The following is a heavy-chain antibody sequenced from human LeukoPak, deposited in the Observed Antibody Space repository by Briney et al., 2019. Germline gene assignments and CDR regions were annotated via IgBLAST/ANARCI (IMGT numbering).Heavy chain of an antibody. CDR3: ARGGVLWFGDLFDY. CDR2: IDHSGST. D-gene: IGHD3-10*01. V-gene: IGHV4-34*01. CDR1: GGSFSGYY. Sequence: PSEILSFTCAVYGGSFSGYYWSWIRQPPGKGREWIGEIDHSGSTHYNPSLKSRVTISVDTSKNQFSPKLSSVTAADTAVYYCARGGVLWFGDLFDYWGQGTLVTVSS. J-gene: IGHJ4*02.